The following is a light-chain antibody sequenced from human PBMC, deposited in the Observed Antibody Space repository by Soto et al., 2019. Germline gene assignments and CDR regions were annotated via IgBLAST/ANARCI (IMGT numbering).Light chain of an antibody. CDR2: GNN. Sequence: QSVLTQPPSVSGAPGQRVTISCTGSSSNAGAGYDVHWYQQLPGTAPKLLIYGNNNRPSGVPDRFSGSKSGTSASLAITGLQAEDEADYYCQSYDSSLSGFVFGTGTKLTVL. V-gene: IGLV1-40*01. CDR1: SSNAGAGYD. CDR3: QSYDSSLSGFV. J-gene: IGLJ1*01.